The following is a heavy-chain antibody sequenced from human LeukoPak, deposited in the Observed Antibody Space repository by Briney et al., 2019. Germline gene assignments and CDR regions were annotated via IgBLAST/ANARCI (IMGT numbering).Heavy chain of an antibody. CDR1: GFTFSSYP. CDR2: ISGSGGST. J-gene: IGHJ5*02. CDR3: AKGPDYYDSSGYYSA. V-gene: IGHV3-23*01. D-gene: IGHD3-22*01. Sequence: GGSLRLSCAASGFTFSSYPMSWVRQAPGKGLEWVSAISGSGGSTYYADSVKGRFTISRDSSKNTLYLQMNSLRAEDTAVYCCAKGPDYYDSSGYYSAWGQGTLVTVSS.